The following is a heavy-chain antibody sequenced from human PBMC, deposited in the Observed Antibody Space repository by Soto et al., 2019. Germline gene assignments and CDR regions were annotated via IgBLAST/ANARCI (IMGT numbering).Heavy chain of an antibody. J-gene: IGHJ4*02. CDR3: ARGPYDYVWGSDPPHFDY. V-gene: IGHV3-11*01. CDR1: GFTFSDYY. D-gene: IGHD3-16*02. CDR2: ISSSGSTI. Sequence: QVQLVESGGGLVKPGGSLRLSCAASGFTFSDYYMSWIRQAPGKGLEWVSYISSSGSTIYYADSVKGRFTISRDNAKNSLDLQMNSLRAEDTALYYCARGPYDYVWGSDPPHFDYWGQGRLVTVSS.